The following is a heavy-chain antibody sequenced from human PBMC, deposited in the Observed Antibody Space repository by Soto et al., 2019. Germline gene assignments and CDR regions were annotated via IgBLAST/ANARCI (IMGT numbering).Heavy chain of an antibody. J-gene: IGHJ6*02. CDR2: VYYSDGT. D-gene: IGHD6-13*01. CDR1: GGSIGSYY. Sequence: QVQLKESGPGLVKPSETLALTCTVSGGSIGSYYWSWIRQPPGRGLEWIGCVYYSDGTNYNPSLKSRVTMSMDKSNNQFFLRLSSVTAADTAVYYCARTESSSWSFFYYGMDVWGQGTTVTVSS. CDR3: ARTESSSWSFFYYGMDV. V-gene: IGHV4-59*01.